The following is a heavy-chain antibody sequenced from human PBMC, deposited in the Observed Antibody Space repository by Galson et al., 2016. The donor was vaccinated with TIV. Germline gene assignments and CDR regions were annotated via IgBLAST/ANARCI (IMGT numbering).Heavy chain of an antibody. Sequence: SLRLSCAVSGFSLNDYGTHWVRQAPGKGLEWVADIGYDGITKYYADSVNGRFTISRDTSTNTLSLQMDSLTGEDTAMYYCARSAAFGRGRWYVFDSWGQGSMVTVSS. V-gene: IGHV3-33*01. J-gene: IGHJ4*02. CDR3: ARSAAFGRGRWYVFDS. CDR2: IGYDGITK. D-gene: IGHD6-13*01. CDR1: GFSLNDYG.